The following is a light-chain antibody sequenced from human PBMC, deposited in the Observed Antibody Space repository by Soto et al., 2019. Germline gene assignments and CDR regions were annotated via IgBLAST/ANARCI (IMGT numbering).Light chain of an antibody. CDR3: QQSYTTPWT. V-gene: IGKV1-39*01. CDR2: AAS. J-gene: IGKJ1*01. CDR1: QSITSY. Sequence: DIQMTQSPSSLSASVGDRVTITCRASQSITSYLNWYQQKPGKAPQLLIYAASSLQSGVPSRFSGSGSWTDFTLTISSLQPDDFATYFCQQSYTTPWTFGQGTKVEVK.